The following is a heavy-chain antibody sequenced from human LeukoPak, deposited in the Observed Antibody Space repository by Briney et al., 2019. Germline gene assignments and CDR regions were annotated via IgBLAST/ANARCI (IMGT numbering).Heavy chain of an antibody. CDR3: ARAPSIGYCSSTSCLNWFDP. J-gene: IGHJ5*02. CDR1: GGSISSGGYY. V-gene: IGHV4-31*03. Sequence: PSQTLSLTCTVSGGSISSGGYYWSWIRQHPGKGLEWIGYIYYSGSTYYNPSLKSRVTISVDTSKNQFSLKLSSVTAADTAVYYCARAPSIGYCSSTSCLNWFDPWGQGTLVTVSS. CDR2: IYYSGST. D-gene: IGHD2-2*01.